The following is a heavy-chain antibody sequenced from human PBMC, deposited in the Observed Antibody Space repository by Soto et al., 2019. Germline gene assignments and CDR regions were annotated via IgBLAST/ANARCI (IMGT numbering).Heavy chain of an antibody. CDR1: VFTFSTYG. J-gene: IGHJ4*02. D-gene: IGHD6-19*01. CDR3: ATDGPRIAVAGTYPDH. CDR2: IWYDGTNK. Sequence: GSLRLSGAASVFTFSTYGMHWVRQAPGKGLEWLAIIWYDGTNKFYADSVKGRFTVSRDNYKNTLYLQMNGLRAEDTAVYYCATDGPRIAVAGTYPDHWGQGTLVTVSS. V-gene: IGHV3-33*01.